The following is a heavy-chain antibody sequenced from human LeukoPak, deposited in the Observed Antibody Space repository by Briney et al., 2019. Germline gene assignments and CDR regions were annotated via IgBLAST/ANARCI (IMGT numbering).Heavy chain of an antibody. CDR3: AKDQGVSTRPDY. Sequence: GGSLRLSCAASGFTFSSYAMHWVRQAPGKGLEWVTFIRNDGNNKYYAESVKGRFTISRDNSKNTLYLQMSSLRAEDTAVYYCAKDQGVSTRPDYWGQGTLVTVSS. CDR2: IRNDGNNK. CDR1: GFTFSSYA. D-gene: IGHD2-8*01. V-gene: IGHV3-30*02. J-gene: IGHJ4*02.